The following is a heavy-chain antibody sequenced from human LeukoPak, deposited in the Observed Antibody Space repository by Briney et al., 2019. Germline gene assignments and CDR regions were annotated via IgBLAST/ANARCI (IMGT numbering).Heavy chain of an antibody. J-gene: IGHJ4*02. V-gene: IGHV4-59*01. CDR1: GGSIRYYY. CDR2: IYYNGTT. Sequence: PSETLSLTCTVSGGSIRYYYWSWIRQSPGKGLEWIGYIYYNGTTNYNPSLKSRVTISVDMSKNRFSLKMSSVTAADTAVYYCARKGGLFDYWGQGRLVTVSS. CDR3: ARKGGLFDY. D-gene: IGHD2-15*01.